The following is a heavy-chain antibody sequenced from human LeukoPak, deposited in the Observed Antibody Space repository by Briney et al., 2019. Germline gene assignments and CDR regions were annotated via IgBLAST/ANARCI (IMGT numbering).Heavy chain of an antibody. CDR2: ISGYNGDS. V-gene: IGHV1-18*01. J-gene: IGHJ4*02. CDR1: GYTFTNYG. CDR3: AREKYRSGFDY. Sequence: ASVKVSCKASGYTFTNYGISWVRQAPGQGLEWMGWISGYNGDSYYVQKFQGRVTMTTDTSTTTAYMELTSLRSGDTAVYYCAREKYRSGFDYWGQGTPVTVSS. D-gene: IGHD5-12*01.